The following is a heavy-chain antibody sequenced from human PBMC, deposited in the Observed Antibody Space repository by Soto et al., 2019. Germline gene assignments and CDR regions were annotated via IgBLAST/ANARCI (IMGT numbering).Heavy chain of an antibody. D-gene: IGHD4-17*01. CDR2: ITSDGGVT. J-gene: IGHJ4*02. CDR1: GSTLSAYS. Sequence: EVQLVESGGGLVHPGGPLRPSCEASGSTLSAYSMNWVRQAQGKGLEWVSYITSDGGVTYYADSVKGRFSVSRDNDKKSLFLQMNSLRDEDTAVYYCARLPKGSTVTSWGQGTLVTVSS. V-gene: IGHV3-48*02. CDR3: ARLPKGSTVTS.